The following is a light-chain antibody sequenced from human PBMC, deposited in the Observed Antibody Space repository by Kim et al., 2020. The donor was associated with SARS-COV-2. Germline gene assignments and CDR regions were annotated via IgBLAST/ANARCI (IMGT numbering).Light chain of an antibody. CDR3: QQYNNLPPYT. CDR1: QSVSSN. V-gene: IGKV3-15*01. J-gene: IGKJ2*01. Sequence: EIVMTQSPATLSVSPGERATLSCRASQSVSSNLAWYQQKPGQAPRLLIYGASTRATGIPARFSGSGSGTDFTLTISSLQSEDFAVYYCQQYNNLPPYTFGQGTKLATK. CDR2: GAS.